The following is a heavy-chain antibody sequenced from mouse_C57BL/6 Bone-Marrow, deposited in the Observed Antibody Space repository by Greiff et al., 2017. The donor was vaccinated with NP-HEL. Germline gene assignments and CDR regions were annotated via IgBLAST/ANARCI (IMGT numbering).Heavy chain of an antibody. Sequence: EVHLVESGGGLVQPGGSLSLSCAASGFTFTDYYMSWVRQPPGKALEWLGFIRNKANGYTTEYSASVKGRFTISRDNSQSILYLQMNALRAEDSATYYCASLYAFYAMDYWGQGTSVTVSS. CDR3: ASLYAFYAMDY. V-gene: IGHV7-3*01. D-gene: IGHD2-3*01. J-gene: IGHJ4*01. CDR1: GFTFTDYY. CDR2: IRNKANGYTT.